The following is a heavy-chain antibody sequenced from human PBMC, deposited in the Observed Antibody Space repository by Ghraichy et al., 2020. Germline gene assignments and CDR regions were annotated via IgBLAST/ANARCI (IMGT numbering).Heavy chain of an antibody. Sequence: QTLSLTCTFSGFSLSTNAMSVSWVRQPPGKALEWLARIDWDDDKYYSTSLKTRLTISKDTSKNQVVLTMTNMDPVDTATYFCARIRSNGYYDTFDYWGQGTLVTVSS. D-gene: IGHD1-26*01. CDR1: GFSLSTNAMS. J-gene: IGHJ4*02. CDR2: IDWDDDK. CDR3: ARIRSNGYYDTFDY. V-gene: IGHV2-70*11.